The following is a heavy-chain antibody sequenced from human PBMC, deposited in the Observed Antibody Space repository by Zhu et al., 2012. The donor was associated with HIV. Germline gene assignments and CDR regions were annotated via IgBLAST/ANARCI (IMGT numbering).Heavy chain of an antibody. Sequence: QVQLQESGPGLVKPSETLSLTCAVSGYSISSGYYWGWIRQPPGKGLEWIGSIYHSGSTNYNPSLKSRVTISVDTSKNQFSLKLSSVTAADTAVYYCARGVRAYYDILTGYFITYYFDYWAREPWSPSPQ. CDR3: ARGVRAYYDILTGYFITYYFDY. V-gene: IGHV4-38-2*01. CDR1: GYSISSGYY. J-gene: IGHJ4*02. D-gene: IGHD3-9*01. CDR2: IYHSGST.